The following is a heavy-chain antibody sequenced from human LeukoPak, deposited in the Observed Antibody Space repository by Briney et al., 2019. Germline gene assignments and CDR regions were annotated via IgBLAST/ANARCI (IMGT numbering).Heavy chain of an antibody. CDR1: GGTFSSYA. J-gene: IGHJ6*02. CDR2: IIPILGIA. CDR3: AREVVVTASTYYYGMDV. V-gene: IGHV1-69*04. D-gene: IGHD2-21*02. Sequence: SVKVSCKASGGTFSSYAISWVRQAPGQGLECMGRIIPILGIANYAQKFQGRVTITADKSTSTAYMELSSLRSEDTAVYYCAREVVVTASTYYYGMDVWGQGTTVTVSS.